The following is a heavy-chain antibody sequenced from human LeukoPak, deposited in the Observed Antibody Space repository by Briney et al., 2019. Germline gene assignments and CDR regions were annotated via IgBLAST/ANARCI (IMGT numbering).Heavy chain of an antibody. CDR2: INHSGST. D-gene: IGHD6-13*01. V-gene: IGHV4-34*01. Sequence: SEILSLTCAVYGGSFSGYYWSWIRQPPGKGLEWIGQINHSGSTNYNPSLKSRVTISVDTSKNQFSLKLSSVTAADTAVYYCARHDSSSWWGAFDIWGQGTMVTVSP. CDR1: GGSFSGYY. CDR3: ARHDSSSWWGAFDI. J-gene: IGHJ3*02.